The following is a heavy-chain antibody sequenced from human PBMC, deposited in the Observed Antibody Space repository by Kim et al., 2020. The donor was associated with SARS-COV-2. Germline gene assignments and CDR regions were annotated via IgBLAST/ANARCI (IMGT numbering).Heavy chain of an antibody. CDR2: IYYSGST. Sequence: SETLSLTCTVSGGSISSYYWSWIRQPPGKGLEWIGYIYYSGSTNYNPSLKSRVTISVDTSKNQFSLKLSSVTAADTAVYYCARGVVVPYYYDSSGYYYFDYWGQGTLVTVSS. D-gene: IGHD3-22*01. J-gene: IGHJ4*02. CDR3: ARGVVVPYYYDSSGYYYFDY. V-gene: IGHV4-59*13. CDR1: GGSISSYY.